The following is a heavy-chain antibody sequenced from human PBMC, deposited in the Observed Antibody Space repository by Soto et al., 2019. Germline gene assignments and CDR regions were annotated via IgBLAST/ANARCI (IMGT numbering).Heavy chain of an antibody. CDR1: GGSINTYY. CDR3: ARAYYGGISRFDY. D-gene: IGHD4-17*01. J-gene: IGHJ4*02. CDR2: INDSGST. V-gene: IGHV4-59*01. Sequence: SETLSLTCTVSGGSINTYYWNWIRQPPGKGLQWIGYINDSGSTNYNPSLKSRVTISVDTSKSHFSLKLSSVTAADTAVYFCARAYYGGISRFDYWGQGTLVTVSS.